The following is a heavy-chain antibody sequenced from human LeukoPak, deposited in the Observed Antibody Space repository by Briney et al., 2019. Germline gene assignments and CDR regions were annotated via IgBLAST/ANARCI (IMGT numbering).Heavy chain of an antibody. CDR2: ISYDGRNK. Sequence: GGSLRLSCAASGFTFSSYGMHWVRQAPGKGLEWVAVISYDGRNKHYPDSVKGRFTISRDISTDTLWLQMDSLRTEDTAVYYCAKGPLRGTAAAIDYWGQGTLVTVSS. D-gene: IGHD2-2*01. V-gene: IGHV3-30*18. CDR1: GFTFSSYG. CDR3: AKGPLRGTAAAIDY. J-gene: IGHJ4*02.